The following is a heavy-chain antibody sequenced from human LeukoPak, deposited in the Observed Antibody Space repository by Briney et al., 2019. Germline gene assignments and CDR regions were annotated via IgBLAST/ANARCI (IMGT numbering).Heavy chain of an antibody. D-gene: IGHD3-10*01. CDR2: ISYDGSNK. Sequence: GGSLRLSCAASGFTFSSYGMHWVRQAPGKGLEWVAVISYDGSNKYYADSVKGRFTISRDNSKNTLYLQMNSLRAEDTAVYYCAKIGGRYNYWGQGTLVTVSS. J-gene: IGHJ4*02. V-gene: IGHV3-30*18. CDR3: AKIGGRYNY. CDR1: GFTFSSYG.